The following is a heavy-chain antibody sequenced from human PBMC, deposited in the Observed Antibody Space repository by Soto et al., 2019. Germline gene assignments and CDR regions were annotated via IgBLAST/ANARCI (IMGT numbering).Heavy chain of an antibody. CDR2: ISGSGGST. J-gene: IGHJ4*02. D-gene: IGHD5-12*01. CDR3: AKDGIVATIWSYYFDY. Sequence: TLKLSCSTSVFTVCSDSIVCVRQAQGKGLEWVSAISGSGGSTYYADSVKGRFTISRDNSKNTLYLQMNSLRAEDTAVYYCAKDGIVATIWSYYFDYWGQGTLVNV. V-gene: IGHV3-23*01. CDR1: VFTVCSDS.